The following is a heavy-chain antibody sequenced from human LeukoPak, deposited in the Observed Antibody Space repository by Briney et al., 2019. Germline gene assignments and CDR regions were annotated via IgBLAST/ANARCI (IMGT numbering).Heavy chain of an antibody. CDR2: ISYDGSNK. CDR1: GFTFSSYA. V-gene: IGHV3-30*04. Sequence: GGSLRLSCAASGFTFSSYAMHWVRQAPGKGLEWVAVISYDGSNKYYADSVKGRFTISRDNSKNTLYLQMNSLRAEDTAVYYCARVVGSSWHYYFDYWGQGTLVTVSS. D-gene: IGHD6-13*01. J-gene: IGHJ4*02. CDR3: ARVVGSSWHYYFDY.